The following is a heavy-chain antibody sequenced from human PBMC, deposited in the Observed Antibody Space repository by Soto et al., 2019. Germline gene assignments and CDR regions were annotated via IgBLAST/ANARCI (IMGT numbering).Heavy chain of an antibody. CDR2: IGGRGIAT. D-gene: IGHD2-21*01. CDR3: AKGYCGLTDPKFDY. CDR1: GFTFSSYA. Sequence: GGSLRLSCAASGFTFSSYAMSWVRQAPGKGLEWVSAIGGRGIATYYADSVRGRFTISRDNSKNTLYLQLSSLRAEDTAVYYCAKGYCGLTDPKFDYWGQGTLVTVSS. V-gene: IGHV3-23*01. J-gene: IGHJ4*02.